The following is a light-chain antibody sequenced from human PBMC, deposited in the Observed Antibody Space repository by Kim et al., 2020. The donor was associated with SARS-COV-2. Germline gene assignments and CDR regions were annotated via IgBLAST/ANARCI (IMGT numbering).Light chain of an antibody. CDR1: FSNIGAGHD. CDR2: GNW. J-gene: IGLJ1*01. Sequence: RITISCTGSFSNIGAGHDVHWYQQVPGTAPKLLMFGNWNRPSGVPDRFSGSMSGTSASLAITGLQAEDEADYYCQSYDTSLRSYVFGTGTKVTVL. V-gene: IGLV1-40*01. CDR3: QSYDTSLRSYV.